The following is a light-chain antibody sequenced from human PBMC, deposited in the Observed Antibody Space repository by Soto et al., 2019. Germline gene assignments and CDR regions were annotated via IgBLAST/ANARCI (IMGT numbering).Light chain of an antibody. CDR1: QSISSDY. Sequence: EVVLTQSPGTLSLSPGERATLSCRASQSISSDYVAWYQQIPGQTPRLLIYGASSRATGIPDRFSGSGSGTEFTLTISRLEPEDSAVYYCQQHGSSPWMFGQGTKVESK. J-gene: IGKJ1*01. V-gene: IGKV3-20*01. CDR3: QQHGSSPWM. CDR2: GAS.